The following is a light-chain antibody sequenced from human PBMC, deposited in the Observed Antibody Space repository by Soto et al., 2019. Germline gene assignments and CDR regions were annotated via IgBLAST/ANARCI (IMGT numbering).Light chain of an antibody. V-gene: IGKV1-12*01. CDR1: QAISGW. J-gene: IGKJ1*01. Sequence: DIQMTQSPSSVSASVGDRVTITCRASQAISGWVAWYQQKPGKVPKLLIYAASTLQSGVPSRFSGSGSGTDYTLTISNLHPEDFATYYCQQANSFPTMFGQGTKVEIK. CDR2: AAS. CDR3: QQANSFPTM.